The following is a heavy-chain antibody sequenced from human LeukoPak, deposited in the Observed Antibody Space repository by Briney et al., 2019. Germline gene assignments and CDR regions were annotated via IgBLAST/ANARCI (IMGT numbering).Heavy chain of an antibody. CDR2: ISPGGST. V-gene: IGHV4-31*03. J-gene: IGHJ4*02. CDR1: GGSISSGGYF. CDR3: ATTFNYYDRSGWGLNYFDY. Sequence: SQTLSLTCTVAGGSISSGGYFWSWIRQHPGQGLEWIGYISPGGSTYYNPSLKSRVSMSVDTSKNQFSLKLTSVTAADTAVYYCATTFNYYDRSGWGLNYFDYWGQGNLVTVSS. D-gene: IGHD3-22*01.